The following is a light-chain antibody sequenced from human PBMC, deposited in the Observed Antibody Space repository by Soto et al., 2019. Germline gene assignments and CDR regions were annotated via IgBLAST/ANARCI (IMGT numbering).Light chain of an antibody. V-gene: IGKV1-12*01. J-gene: IGKJ5*01. CDR1: QDISTW. CDR3: QQANICPIT. CDR2: AAS. Sequence: DIKITNSPSSVSAPVRARVTISCRASQDISTWLAWYQQKPGKAPKLLIYAASNLQSGVPSRFSGSGSGTDFTLTISTLQSEDFATYFCQQANICPITFGQGSRLEIK.